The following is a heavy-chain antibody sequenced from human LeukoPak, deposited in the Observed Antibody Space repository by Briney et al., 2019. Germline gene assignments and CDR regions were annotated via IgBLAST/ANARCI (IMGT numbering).Heavy chain of an antibody. V-gene: IGHV3-64*01. D-gene: IGHD5-18*01. CDR1: GFAFSSYA. J-gene: IGHJ5*02. CDR3: ARGRYSLLYSWLDP. CDR2: ISSNGGST. Sequence: GGSLRLSCAASGFAFSSYAMHWVRQAPGKGLEYVSAISSNGGSTYYANSVKGRFTISRDNSKNTLYLQMGSLRAEDMAVYYCARGRYSLLYSWLDPWGQGTLVTVSS.